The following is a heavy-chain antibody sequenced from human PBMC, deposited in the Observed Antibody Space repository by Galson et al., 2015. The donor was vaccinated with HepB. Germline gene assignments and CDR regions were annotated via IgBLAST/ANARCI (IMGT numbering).Heavy chain of an antibody. CDR1: GFTFSSYG. CDR2: IQYDGSNK. CDR3: ARDDDTSGHSSYFVY. V-gene: IGHV3-33*08. D-gene: IGHD3-22*01. J-gene: IGHJ4*02. Sequence: SLRLSCAASGFTFSSYGMNWVRQAPGKGLEWVASIQYDGSNKYYADSMTGRVTISRDNSKDTLYLQMNSLRAEDTAVYFCARDDDTSGHSSYFVYWGQGTLVSVSS.